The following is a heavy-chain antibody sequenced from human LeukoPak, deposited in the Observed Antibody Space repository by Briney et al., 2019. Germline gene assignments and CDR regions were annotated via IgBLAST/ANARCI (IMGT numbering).Heavy chain of an antibody. Sequence: GGSLRLSCAASGFTVSSNYMSWVCQAPGKGLEWVSVIYSGGSTYYADSVKGRFTISRDNSKNTLYLQMNSLRAEDTAVYYCARGYSSGWYGYWGQGTLVTVSS. D-gene: IGHD6-19*01. J-gene: IGHJ4*02. V-gene: IGHV3-53*01. CDR3: ARGYSSGWYGY. CDR1: GFTVSSNY. CDR2: IYSGGST.